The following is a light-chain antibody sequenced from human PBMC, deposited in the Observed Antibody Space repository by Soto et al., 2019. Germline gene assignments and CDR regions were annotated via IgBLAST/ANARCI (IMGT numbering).Light chain of an antibody. V-gene: IGKV1-5*01. CDR2: DAS. J-gene: IGKJ1*01. Sequence: DIQMTQSPSTLSASVGDLVTISCRASQSIGTWLAWYQQKPGKAPKLLIYDASSLESGVPSRFSGSGSGTEFTLTISSLQPDDFATYYCHQYTSYSWKFGQGPKVQIK. CDR1: QSIGTW. CDR3: HQYTSYSWK.